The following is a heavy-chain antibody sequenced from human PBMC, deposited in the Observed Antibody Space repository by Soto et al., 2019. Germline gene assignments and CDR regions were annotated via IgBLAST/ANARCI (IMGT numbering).Heavy chain of an antibody. J-gene: IGHJ6*03. CDR2: ISGSGGST. CDR3: AKGGYSNAGYYYYYMDV. V-gene: IGHV3-23*01. D-gene: IGHD4-4*01. Sequence: EVQLLESGGGLVQPGGSLRLSCAASGFTFSSYAMSWVRQAPGKGLEWVSAISGSGGSTYYAYSVKGRFTISRDNSKNTLYLQMNSLRAEDTAVYYCAKGGYSNAGYYYYYMDVWGKGTTVTVSS. CDR1: GFTFSSYA.